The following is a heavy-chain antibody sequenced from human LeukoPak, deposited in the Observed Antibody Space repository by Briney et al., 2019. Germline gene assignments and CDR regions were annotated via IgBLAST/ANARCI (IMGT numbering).Heavy chain of an antibody. D-gene: IGHD3-16*01. CDR3: GRAFPPLRTSSAGDL. Sequence: GGSLRLSCSASGFTFSDYDMNWVRQAPGKGLEWISSISGLSSYTYYGESVKGRFSISRDNAKNSLYLQMNSLGAEDTATYYCGRAFPPLRTSSAGDLWGQGILVTVSS. V-gene: IGHV3-21*01. J-gene: IGHJ4*02. CDR2: ISGLSSYT. CDR1: GFTFSDYD.